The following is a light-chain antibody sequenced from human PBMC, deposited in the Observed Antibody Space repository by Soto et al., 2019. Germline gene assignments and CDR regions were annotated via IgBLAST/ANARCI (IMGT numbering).Light chain of an antibody. V-gene: IGKV1-5*03. CDR2: KAS. Sequence: DIQMTQSPSTLSASVGDRVTITCRASQSTSSWLAWYQQKPGKAPKLLIYKASTLESGVPSRFSGSGSGTEFTLTISSRQPDDFATYYCQQYNSYLWTFGQGTRVEIK. CDR1: QSTSSW. CDR3: QQYNSYLWT. J-gene: IGKJ1*01.